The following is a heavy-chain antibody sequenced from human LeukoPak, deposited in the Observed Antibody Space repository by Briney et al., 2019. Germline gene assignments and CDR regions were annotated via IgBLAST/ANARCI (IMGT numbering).Heavy chain of an antibody. CDR2: INPSGGST. Sequence: ASVKVSCKASGYTFTSYYMHWVRQAPGQGLEWMGIINPSGGSTSYAQKFQGRVTMTRGTSISTAYMELSRLRSDDTAVYYCARDYVLRFLEGIRNWFDPWGQGTLVTVSS. V-gene: IGHV1-46*01. D-gene: IGHD3-3*01. CDR1: GYTFTSYY. CDR3: ARDYVLRFLEGIRNWFDP. J-gene: IGHJ5*02.